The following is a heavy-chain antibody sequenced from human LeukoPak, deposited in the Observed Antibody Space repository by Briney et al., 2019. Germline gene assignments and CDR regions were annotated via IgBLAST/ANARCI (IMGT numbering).Heavy chain of an antibody. D-gene: IGHD4-11*01. V-gene: IGHV3-7*01. CDR2: IKGDGSEI. J-gene: IGHJ4*02. CDR1: GFSFSTYW. Sequence: GGSQRLSCAASGFSFSTYWMRWARQTPGKGLEWVANIKGDGSEINYVDSVKGRFTISRDNAKNSLSLQMNSLTADDTGVYYCAREGLPYSGDHWGQGTLVTVSS. CDR3: AREGLPYSGDH.